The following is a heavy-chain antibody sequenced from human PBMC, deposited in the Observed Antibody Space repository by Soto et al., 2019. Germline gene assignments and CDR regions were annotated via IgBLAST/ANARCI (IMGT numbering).Heavy chain of an antibody. D-gene: IGHD1-26*01. CDR2: IYYSGST. CDR1: GGSISSYY. Sequence: PSETLSLTCTVSGGSISSYYWSWIRQPPGKGLEWIGYIYYSGSTNYNPSLKSRVTISVDTSKNQFSLKLSSVTAADTAVYYCARVSGDFFYYYGMGLLGPRDHGHRLL. J-gene: IGHJ6*02. CDR3: ARVSGDFFYYYGMGL. V-gene: IGHV4-59*01.